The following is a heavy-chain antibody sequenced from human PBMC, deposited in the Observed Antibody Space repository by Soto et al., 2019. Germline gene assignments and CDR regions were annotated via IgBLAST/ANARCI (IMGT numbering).Heavy chain of an antibody. D-gene: IGHD2-21*02. CDR2: IYSGGST. V-gene: IGHV3-53*04. Sequence: EVQLVESGGGLVQPGGSLRLSCAASGFTVSSNYMSWVRQAPGKGLEWVSVIYSGGSTYYADSVKGRFTISRHNSKNTLYLQMNSLRAEDTAVYYCARDGGGDWKGSWHAFDIWGQGTMVTVSS. J-gene: IGHJ3*02. CDR1: GFTVSSNY. CDR3: ARDGGGDWKGSWHAFDI.